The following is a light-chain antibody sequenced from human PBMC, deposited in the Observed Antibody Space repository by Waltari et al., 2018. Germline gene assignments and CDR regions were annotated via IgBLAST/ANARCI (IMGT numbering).Light chain of an antibody. CDR3: GTWDSSLSGAV. CDR2: EGS. J-gene: IGLJ7*01. V-gene: IGLV1-51*02. CDR1: HSNIGNNY. Sequence: QSVLTQPPSVSAAPGQRVTISCSGGHSNIGNNYVSWYRQFPGTAPKLLIYEGSERPSGVPGRFSGSKFGTSATLDITGLQAVDEADYYCGTWDSSLSGAVFGGGTHLTVL.